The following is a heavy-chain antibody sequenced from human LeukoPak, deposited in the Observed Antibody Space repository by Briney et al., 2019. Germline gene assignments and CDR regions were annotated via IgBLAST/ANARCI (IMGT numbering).Heavy chain of an antibody. J-gene: IGHJ4*02. CDR2: ISYDGSNK. Sequence: GRSLRISCAASGFTFSSYGMHWVRQAPGKGPEWVAVISYDGSNKYYADSVKGRFTISRDNSKNTLYLQMNSLRAEDTAVYYCEKAFNDGTFDYWGQGTLVTVSS. D-gene: IGHD1-1*01. CDR3: EKAFNDGTFDY. V-gene: IGHV3-30*18. CDR1: GFTFSSYG.